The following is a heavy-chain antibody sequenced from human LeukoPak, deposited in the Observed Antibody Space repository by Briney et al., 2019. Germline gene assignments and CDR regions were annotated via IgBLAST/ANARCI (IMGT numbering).Heavy chain of an antibody. J-gene: IGHJ6*03. CDR2: ISLTGDST. D-gene: IGHD3-10*01. Sequence: GGSLRLSCAASGFTLSNHAMHWVRQGPGKGLEYVSAISLTGDSTYYANSVKGRFTISRDDSKNTLYLQMGSLQTEDMAVYYCARSNASGIHYMDVWGKGSTVTVSS. CDR1: GFTLSNHA. V-gene: IGHV3-64*01. CDR3: ARSNASGIHYMDV.